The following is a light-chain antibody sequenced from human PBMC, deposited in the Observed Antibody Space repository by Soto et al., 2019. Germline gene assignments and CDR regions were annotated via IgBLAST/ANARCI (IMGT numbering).Light chain of an antibody. CDR1: QSVSNNY. Sequence: EIVLTQSPGTLSLSPGERATLSCRPSQSVSNNYLAWYQQKPGQAPRLLIYGASNRATGIPDRFSGSGAGTDFTLTISRLEPEDFAVYYCQQYGSSPPITFGQGTRLEIK. J-gene: IGKJ5*01. V-gene: IGKV3-20*01. CDR2: GAS. CDR3: QQYGSSPPIT.